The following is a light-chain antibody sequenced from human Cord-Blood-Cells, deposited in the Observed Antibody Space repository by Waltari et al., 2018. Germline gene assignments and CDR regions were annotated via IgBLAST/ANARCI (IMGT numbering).Light chain of an antibody. Sequence: IQLTHSPSPLSASVGDRVTITCQASQSISSYLNCYQQKPGKAPQLLSCAASRLQSGVPARFSGIGSGTDFTLNISSLQREDFATYYCQQSYSTPITFGQGTRLEIK. CDR2: AAS. V-gene: IGKV1-39*01. CDR1: QSISSY. CDR3: QQSYSTPIT. J-gene: IGKJ5*01.